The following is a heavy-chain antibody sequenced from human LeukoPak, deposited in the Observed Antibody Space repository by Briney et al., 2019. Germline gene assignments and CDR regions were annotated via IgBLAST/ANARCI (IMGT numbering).Heavy chain of an antibody. Sequence: PGRSLRLSCAASGFTFSSQGMHWVRQAPGKALEWVAVTSYDGTTKYYADSAKGRFNISRDNSKNTLYLQMNSLRVDDTAVYYCAKDATLFGDQYFDYWGQGTLVIVSS. CDR2: TSYDGTTK. CDR1: GFTFSSQG. CDR3: AKDATLFGDQYFDY. D-gene: IGHD3-10*01. J-gene: IGHJ4*02. V-gene: IGHV3-30*18.